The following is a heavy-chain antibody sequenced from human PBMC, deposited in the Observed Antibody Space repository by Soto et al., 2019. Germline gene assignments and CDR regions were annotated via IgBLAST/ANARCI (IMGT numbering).Heavy chain of an antibody. CDR3: ARDHQRAGGGASRGADYYYGMDV. J-gene: IGHJ6*02. D-gene: IGHD1-26*01. Sequence: ASVKVSCKASGYTFTGYYMHWVRQAPGQGLEWMGWINPNSGGTNYAQKFQGWVTMTRDTSISTAYMELSRLRSDDTAVYYCARDHQRAGGGASRGADYYYGMDVWGQGTTVTVSS. CDR1: GYTFTGYY. V-gene: IGHV1-2*04. CDR2: INPNSGGT.